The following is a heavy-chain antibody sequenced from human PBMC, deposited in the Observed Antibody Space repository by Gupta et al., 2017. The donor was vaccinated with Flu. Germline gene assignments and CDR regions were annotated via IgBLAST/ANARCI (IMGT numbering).Heavy chain of an antibody. CDR2: ISSSSSTI. D-gene: IGHD1-26*01. CDR1: GFTFSSYS. CDR3: AREFAARGSYSGGGMDV. V-gene: IGHV3-48*02. J-gene: IGHJ6*02. Sequence: EVQLVESGGGLVQPGGSLRLSCAASGFTFSSYSMNWVRQAPGKGLEWVSYISSSSSTIYYADSVKGRFTISRDNAKNSLYLQMNSLRDEDTAVYYCAREFAARGSYSGGGMDVWGQGTTVTVSS.